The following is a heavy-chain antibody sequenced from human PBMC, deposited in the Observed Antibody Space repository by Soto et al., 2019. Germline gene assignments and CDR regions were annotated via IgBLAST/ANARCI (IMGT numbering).Heavy chain of an antibody. J-gene: IGHJ6*02. V-gene: IGHV1-2*04. Sequence: GASVKVSCKASGYRFTDSHIHWVRQAPGQGLEWLGRINPKSGGTSTAQKFQGWVTMTRDRSISTVYMELTRLRSDDTAVYFCARGHSTDCSNGVCSFFYNHEMDVWGQGTTVTVSS. CDR3: ARGHSTDCSNGVCSFFYNHEMDV. CDR2: INPKSGGT. CDR1: GYRFTDSH. D-gene: IGHD2-8*01.